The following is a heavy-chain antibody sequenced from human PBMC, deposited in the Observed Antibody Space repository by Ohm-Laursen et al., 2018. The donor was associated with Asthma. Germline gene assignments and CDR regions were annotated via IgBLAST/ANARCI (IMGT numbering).Heavy chain of an antibody. Sequence: SVKVSCKSLGGTLGTSIIGWARQAPGQGLEWLGGINSVFGTSTYAQKFHDRFTITADESTSTVYMTLSSLTSEDTAVYYCARKAGSCITSNCYSLDFWGQGTLVTVSS. D-gene: IGHD2-15*01. CDR3: ARKAGSCITSNCYSLDF. CDR1: GGTLGTSI. CDR2: INSVFGTS. V-gene: IGHV1-69*13. J-gene: IGHJ4*02.